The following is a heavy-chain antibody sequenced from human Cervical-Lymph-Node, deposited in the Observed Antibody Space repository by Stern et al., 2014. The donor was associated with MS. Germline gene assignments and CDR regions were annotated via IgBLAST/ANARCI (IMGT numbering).Heavy chain of an antibody. D-gene: IGHD6-13*01. CDR3: ARGWVAARFDP. Sequence: QVQLQQWGAGLLKPSETLSLICAVQGGSFSGYYWHWIRQPPGKGLEWIGEISDSAVTNYNPPLKRRITISLDTSKNQFSLKVNSVTAADTAVYYCARGWVAARFDPWGQGTLVTVSS. J-gene: IGHJ5*02. CDR2: ISDSAVT. CDR1: GGSFSGYY. V-gene: IGHV4-34*01.